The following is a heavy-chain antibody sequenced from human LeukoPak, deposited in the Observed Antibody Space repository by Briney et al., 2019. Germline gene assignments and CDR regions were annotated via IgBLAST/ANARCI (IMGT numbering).Heavy chain of an antibody. CDR2: ISYDGSNK. CDR1: GFTFSSYA. CDR3: ARHDSDAFDI. J-gene: IGHJ3*02. V-gene: IGHV3-30*04. D-gene: IGHD3-3*01. Sequence: PGGSLRLSCAASGFTFSSYAMHWVRQAPGKGLEWVAVISYDGSNKYYADSVKGRFTISRDNSKNTLYLQMNSLRAEDTAVYYCARHDSDAFDIWGQGTMVTVSS.